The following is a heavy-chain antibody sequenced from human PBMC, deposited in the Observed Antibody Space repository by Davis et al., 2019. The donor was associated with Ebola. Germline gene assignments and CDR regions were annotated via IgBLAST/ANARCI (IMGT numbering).Heavy chain of an antibody. Sequence: GESLKISCAASGFTFRSYWMSWVRQAPGKGLEWVANIKSDGSEKSYVDSVKGRFTISRDNAKNSLYLQMNSLRVEDTAVYYCARYLDYHEGGGDFDAFDMWGQGTMVTVSS. CDR1: GFTFRSYW. CDR2: IKSDGSEK. J-gene: IGHJ3*02. D-gene: IGHD2-21*02. V-gene: IGHV3-7*01. CDR3: ARYLDYHEGGGDFDAFDM.